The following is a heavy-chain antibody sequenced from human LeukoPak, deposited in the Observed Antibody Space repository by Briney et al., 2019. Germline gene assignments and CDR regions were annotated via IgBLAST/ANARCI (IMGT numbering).Heavy chain of an antibody. Sequence: PGGSLRLSCAASGFTFSRDRMSWVCQAPRKGLEWVSNIKQDGGEKYYVDSVKGRFTISRDNAKNSLYLQMDSLRAEDTAMYYCARLTTVTTFDSWGQGTLVTVSS. CDR2: IKQDGGEK. D-gene: IGHD4-17*01. J-gene: IGHJ4*02. CDR3: ARLTTVTTFDS. CDR1: GFTFSRDR. V-gene: IGHV3-7*01.